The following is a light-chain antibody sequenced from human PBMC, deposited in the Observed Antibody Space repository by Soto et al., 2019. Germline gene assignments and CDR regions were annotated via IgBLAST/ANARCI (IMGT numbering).Light chain of an antibody. CDR3: QSSDSSLSAHDV. V-gene: IGLV1-40*01. CDR2: GNS. J-gene: IGLJ1*01. Sequence: QSVLTQPPSVSGAPGQRVTISCTGSSSNIGANYDVQWYQQLPGTAPKLLIYGNSNRPSGVPDRFSGSKSGTSASLAITGLQADDEADYYCQSSDSSLSAHDVFGTGTKVTVL. CDR1: SSNIGANYD.